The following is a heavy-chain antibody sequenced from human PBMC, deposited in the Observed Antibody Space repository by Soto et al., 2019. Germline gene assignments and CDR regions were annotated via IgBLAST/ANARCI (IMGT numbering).Heavy chain of an antibody. D-gene: IGHD6-13*01. Sequence: SETLSLTCTVSGGSISSGDYYWSWIRQPPGKGLEWIGYIYYSGSTYYNPSLKSRVTISVDTSKNQFSLKLSSVTAADTAVYYCARERPDGSRLDPWCQETLVNVSS. J-gene: IGHJ5*02. V-gene: IGHV4-30-4*01. CDR1: GGSISSGDYY. CDR3: ARERPDGSRLDP. CDR2: IYYSGST.